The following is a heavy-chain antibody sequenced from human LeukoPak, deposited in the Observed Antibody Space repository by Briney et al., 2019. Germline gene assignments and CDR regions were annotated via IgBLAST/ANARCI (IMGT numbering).Heavy chain of an antibody. CDR3: ARDAFGPNPGLNGLQR. CDR1: GGSISSYY. J-gene: IGHJ3*01. CDR2: IYYSGST. Sequence: PSETLSLTCTVSGGSISSYYWSWIRQPPGKGLECIGYIYYSGSTNYNPSLKSRVTISVDTSKNQFSLKLSSVTAADTAVYYCARDAFGPNPGLNGLQRWGQGTMVTVSS. V-gene: IGHV4-59*12. D-gene: IGHD1-1*01.